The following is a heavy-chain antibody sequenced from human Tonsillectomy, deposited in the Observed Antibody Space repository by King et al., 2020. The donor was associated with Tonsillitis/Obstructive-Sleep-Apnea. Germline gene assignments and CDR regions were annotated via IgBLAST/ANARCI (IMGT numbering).Heavy chain of an antibody. V-gene: IGHV4-59*08. CDR1: GYSISGYY. D-gene: IGHD3-9*01. CDR2: IYYSGST. J-gene: IGHJ6*02. Sequence: QLQESGPGLVKPSETLSLTCTVSGYSISGYYWSWLRQPPGKGLECIGYIYYSGSTSYNPSLKSRVTISIDTSKNQFSLKVRSVTAADTAVYYCVSYKSDLVTGYWNGMDVWGQGTTVPVSS. CDR3: VSYKSDLVTGYWNGMDV.